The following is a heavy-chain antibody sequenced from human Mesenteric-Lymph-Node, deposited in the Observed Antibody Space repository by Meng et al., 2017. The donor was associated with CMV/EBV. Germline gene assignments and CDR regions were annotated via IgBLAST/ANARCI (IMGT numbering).Heavy chain of an antibody. CDR2: ISAYNGNT. D-gene: IGHD2-2*01. Sequence: GESLKVSCKASGYTFTSYGISWVRQAPGQGLEWMGWISAYNGNTNYAQKLQGRVTMTTDTSTSTAYMELRSLRSDDTAVYYCARDSVVPAAMRSYYYGMDVWGQGTTVTVSS. CDR1: GYTFTSYG. J-gene: IGHJ6*02. CDR3: ARDSVVPAAMRSYYYGMDV. V-gene: IGHV1-18*01.